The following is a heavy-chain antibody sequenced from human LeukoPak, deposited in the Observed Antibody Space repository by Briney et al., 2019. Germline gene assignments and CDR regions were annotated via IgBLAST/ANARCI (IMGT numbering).Heavy chain of an antibody. J-gene: IGHJ4*02. CDR2: INPNSGGT. Sequence: ASVKVSCKASGYTFTGYYMHWVRQAPGQGLEWMGWINPNSGGTNYAQKFQGWVTMTRDTSISTAYMELSRLRSDDTAVYYCARGSRLYSSSWEFDYWGQGTLVTVSS. D-gene: IGHD6-13*01. V-gene: IGHV1-2*04. CDR1: GYTFTGYY. CDR3: ARGSRLYSSSWEFDY.